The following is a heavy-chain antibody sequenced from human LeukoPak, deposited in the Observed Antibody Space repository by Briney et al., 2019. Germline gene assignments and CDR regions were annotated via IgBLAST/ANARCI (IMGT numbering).Heavy chain of an antibody. CDR1: GGSISSGDYY. D-gene: IGHD1-26*01. V-gene: IGHV4-61*08. Sequence: SETLSLTCSVSGGSISSGDYYWSWIRQPPGKGLEWIGYIYYSGSTNYNPSLKSRATISVDTSKNQFSLKLSSVTAADTAVYYCARGYSGSYWIYWGQGTLVTVSS. CDR2: IYYSGST. J-gene: IGHJ4*02. CDR3: ARGYSGSYWIY.